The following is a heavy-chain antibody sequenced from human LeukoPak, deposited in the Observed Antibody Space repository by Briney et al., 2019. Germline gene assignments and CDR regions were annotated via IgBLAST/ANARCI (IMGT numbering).Heavy chain of an antibody. CDR2: INHSGST. CDR1: GVSFSGYY. Sequence: SETLSLTCAVYGVSFSGYYWSWIRQPPGKGLEWIGEINHSGSTNYNPSLKSRVTISVDTSKNQFSLKLSSVTAADTAVYYCARYCGGDCYLFDYWGQGTLVTVSS. V-gene: IGHV4-34*01. D-gene: IGHD2-21*02. J-gene: IGHJ4*02. CDR3: ARYCGGDCYLFDY.